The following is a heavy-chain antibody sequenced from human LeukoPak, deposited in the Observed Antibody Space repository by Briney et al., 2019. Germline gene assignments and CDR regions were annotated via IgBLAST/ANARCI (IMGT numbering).Heavy chain of an antibody. CDR3: ARFGSY. CDR2: INPSGST. CDR1: GGSFSGYF. J-gene: IGHJ4*02. V-gene: IGHV4-34*01. D-gene: IGHD3-10*01. Sequence: SETLSLTCAVFGGSFSGYFWSWIRQPPGKGLEWIGEINPSGSTNYNPSLMSRVTISIDTSKNQFSLKLSSVTAADTAVYYCARFGSYWGQGILVTVSS.